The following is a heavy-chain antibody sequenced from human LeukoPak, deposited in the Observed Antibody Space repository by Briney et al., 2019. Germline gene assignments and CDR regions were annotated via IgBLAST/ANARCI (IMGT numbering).Heavy chain of an antibody. D-gene: IGHD2-21*02. V-gene: IGHV1-46*01. CDR1: GYTFTSYY. CDR3: ATGAYCGGDCYSGDYYYGMDV. Sequence: ASVKVSCKASGYTFTSYYMHWVRQAPGQGLEWMGIINPSGGSTSYAQKFQGRVTMTEDTSTDTAYMELSSLRSEDTAVYYCATGAYCGGDCYSGDYYYGMDVWGQGTTVTVSS. CDR2: INPSGGST. J-gene: IGHJ6*02.